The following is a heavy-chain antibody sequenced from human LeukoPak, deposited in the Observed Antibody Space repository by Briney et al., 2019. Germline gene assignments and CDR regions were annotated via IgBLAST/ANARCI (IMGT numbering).Heavy chain of an antibody. CDR2: IYYSGST. CDR1: GGSISSYY. D-gene: IGHD2-2*03. CDR3: ARAPIGYCSSTSCYAEYFQH. J-gene: IGHJ1*01. V-gene: IGHV4-59*01. Sequence: PSETLSLTCTASGGSISSYYWSWIRQPPGKGLEWIGYIYYSGSTNYNPSLKSRVTISIDTSKNQFSLKLNSVTAADTAVYYCARAPIGYCSSTSCYAEYFQHWGQGTLVTVS.